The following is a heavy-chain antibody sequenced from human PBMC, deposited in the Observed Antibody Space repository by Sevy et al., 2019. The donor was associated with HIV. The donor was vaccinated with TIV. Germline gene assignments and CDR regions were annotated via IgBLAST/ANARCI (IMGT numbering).Heavy chain of an antibody. V-gene: IGHV6-1*01. Sequence: SQILSLTCAISGDSVSSNSAAWNWIRQSPSRGLEWLGRTYYRSKWYNDYAVSVKSRITINPDTSKNQFSLQLNSVTPEDTAVYYCARELGRGSWYSGYFDYWGQGTLVTVSS. J-gene: IGHJ4*02. CDR3: ARELGRGSWYSGYFDY. D-gene: IGHD6-13*01. CDR1: GDSVSSNSAA. CDR2: TYYRSKWYN.